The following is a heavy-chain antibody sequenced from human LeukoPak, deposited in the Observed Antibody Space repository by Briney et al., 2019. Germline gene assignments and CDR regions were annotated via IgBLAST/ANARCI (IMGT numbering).Heavy chain of an antibody. CDR1: GDSITNYY. CDR3: ARVGRGDHTWGSYSFDH. D-gene: IGHD1-26*01. J-gene: IGHJ4*02. Sequence: SETLSLTCTVSGDSITNYYWSWIRQPPGKGLEWIAYISYSGSTKYSPSLESRVTISVDTSKNQFSLNLNSVTAADTAVYYCARVGRGDHTWGSYSFDHWGQGALVTVSS. V-gene: IGHV4-59*01. CDR2: ISYSGST.